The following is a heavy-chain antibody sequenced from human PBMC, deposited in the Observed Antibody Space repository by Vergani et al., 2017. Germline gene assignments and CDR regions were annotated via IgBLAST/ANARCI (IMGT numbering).Heavy chain of an antibody. CDR3: ARVWSGYSTSWFFEY. CDR1: GYTFAGYN. Sequence: QVQLVQSGAEVKKPGASVKVSCKASGYTFAGYNIHWVRQAPGQGLELMGWINPNSGGTNYAQKFQGRVTMTRDTSINTAYMELSRLRSDDTAVYYCARVWSGYSTSWFFEYWGQGTLVTDSS. CDR2: INPNSGGT. V-gene: IGHV1-2*02. D-gene: IGHD6-13*01. J-gene: IGHJ4*02.